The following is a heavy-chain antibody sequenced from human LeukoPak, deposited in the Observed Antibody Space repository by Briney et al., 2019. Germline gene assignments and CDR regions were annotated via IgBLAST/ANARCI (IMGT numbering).Heavy chain of an antibody. Sequence: PGRSLRLSCAASGFTFSSYGMHWVRQARGKGLEWVEVISYDGSNKYYADSVKGRFTISRDNSKNTLYLQMNSLRAEDTAVYYCAKEGGYYDILSNPYYFDYWGQGTLVTVSS. CDR3: AKEGGYYDILSNPYYFDY. CDR2: ISYDGSNK. J-gene: IGHJ4*02. D-gene: IGHD3-9*01. CDR1: GFTFSSYG. V-gene: IGHV3-30*18.